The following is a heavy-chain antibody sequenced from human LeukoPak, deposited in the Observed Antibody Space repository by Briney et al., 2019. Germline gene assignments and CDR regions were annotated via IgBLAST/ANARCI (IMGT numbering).Heavy chain of an antibody. J-gene: IGHJ3*02. CDR3: ARGQSLDAFDI. CDR1: GYTFTSYA. V-gene: IGHV1-3*01. CDR2: INAGNGNT. Sequence: ASVKVSCKASGYTFTSYAMHWVRQAPGQRLEWMGWINAGNGNTKYSQKFQGRVTITRDTSASTAYMELSRLRSDDTAVYYCARGQSLDAFDIWGQGTMVTVSS.